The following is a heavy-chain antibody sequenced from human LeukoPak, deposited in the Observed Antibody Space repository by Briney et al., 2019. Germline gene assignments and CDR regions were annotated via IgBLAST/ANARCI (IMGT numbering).Heavy chain of an antibody. CDR1: GGSISSYY. V-gene: IGHV4-4*07. D-gene: IGHD2-8*01. CDR2: IYTSGST. J-gene: IGHJ6*03. CDR3: ARGKSGVSVSYYYYMDV. Sequence: SETLSLTCSVSGGSISSYYWSWIRQPAGKGLEWIGRIYTSGSTNYNPSLKSRVTMSVDTSKNQFSLKLSSVTAADTAVYYCARGKSGVSVSYYYYMDVWGKGTTVTVSS.